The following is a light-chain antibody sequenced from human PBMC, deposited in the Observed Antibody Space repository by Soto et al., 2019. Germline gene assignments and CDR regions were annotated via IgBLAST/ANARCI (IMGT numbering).Light chain of an antibody. J-gene: IGLJ3*02. CDR3: ASWDDSLNGSNWV. CDR1: SSNVGSNT. Sequence: QSVLTQPPSESGTPGQRVTISCSGSSSNVGSNTVNWYQQLPGTAPKLLIYSNNQRPSGVPDRFSGSKSGTSASLAISGLQSEDEADYYCASWDDSLNGSNWVFGGGTKLTVL. V-gene: IGLV1-44*01. CDR2: SNN.